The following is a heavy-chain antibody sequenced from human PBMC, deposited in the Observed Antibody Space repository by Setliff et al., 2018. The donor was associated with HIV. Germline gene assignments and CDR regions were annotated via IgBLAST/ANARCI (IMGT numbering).Heavy chain of an antibody. J-gene: IGHJ4*02. V-gene: IGHV7-4-1*01. CDR1: GYTFIDYF. CDR2: INTKTGAP. CDR3: AREFLLGDKSFLGH. Sequence: ASVKVSCKASGYTFIDYFMHWVRQAPGQGLEWMGWINTKTGAPTYAQGLTGRFVFSLDSSVSTTYLEIRDLEVGDTAIYYCAREFLLGDKSFLGHWGQGTLVTVSS. D-gene: IGHD3-16*01.